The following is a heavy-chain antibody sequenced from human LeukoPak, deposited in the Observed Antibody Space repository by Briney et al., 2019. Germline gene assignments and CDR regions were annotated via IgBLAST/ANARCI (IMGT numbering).Heavy chain of an antibody. D-gene: IGHD6-19*01. Sequence: ASVKVSCKASGYTFTSYAMHWVRQAPGQGLEWMGWINAGNGNTKYSQKFQGRVTITRDTSASTAYMELSSLRSEDTAVYYCARGDSGWYMQFDYWGQGTLVTVSS. CDR1: GYTFTSYA. J-gene: IGHJ4*02. CDR2: INAGNGNT. CDR3: ARGDSGWYMQFDY. V-gene: IGHV1-3*01.